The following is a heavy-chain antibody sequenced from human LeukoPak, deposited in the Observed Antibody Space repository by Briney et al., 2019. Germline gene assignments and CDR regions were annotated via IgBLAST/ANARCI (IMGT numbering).Heavy chain of an antibody. D-gene: IGHD3-22*01. V-gene: IGHV1-2*06. CDR2: INPNSGGT. CDR1: GYTFTGYY. J-gene: IGHJ1*01. CDR3: ASYYCDSSGYYYLYFQH. Sequence: ASVKVSCKASGYTFTGYYMHWVRQAPGQGLEWMGRINPNSGGTNYAQKFQGRVTMTRDTSISTAYMELSRLRSDDTAVYYCASYYCDSSGYYYLYFQHWGQGTLVTVSS.